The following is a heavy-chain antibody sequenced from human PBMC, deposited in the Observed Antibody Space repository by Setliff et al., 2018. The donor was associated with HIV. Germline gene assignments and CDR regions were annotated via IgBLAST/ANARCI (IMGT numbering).Heavy chain of an antibody. CDR2: INPSGGST. V-gene: IGHV1-46*01. Sequence: GASVKVSCKASGYTFTSYHMYWVRQAPGQGLEWMGSINPSGGSTSYAQKFQGRVTMTRDTSTSTVYMELSSLRSEDTAVYYCARDLSISNPYYDILTGPRVYWGQGTLVTVSS. J-gene: IGHJ4*02. D-gene: IGHD3-9*01. CDR3: ARDLSISNPYYDILTGPRVY. CDR1: GYTFTSYH.